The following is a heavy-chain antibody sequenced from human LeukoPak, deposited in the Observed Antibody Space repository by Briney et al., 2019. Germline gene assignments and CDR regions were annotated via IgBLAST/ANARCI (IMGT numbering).Heavy chain of an antibody. D-gene: IGHD5-12*01. CDR1: GFTFSSYG. CDR2: ISYDGSNK. J-gene: IGHJ4*02. Sequence: GGSLRLSCAASGFTFSSYGMHWVRQAPGKGLEWVAVISYDGSNKYYADSVKGRFTISRDNSKNTLYLQMNSLRAEDTAVYYCAKDWRSGYDSGYFDYWGQGTLVTVSS. CDR3: AKDWRSGYDSGYFDY. V-gene: IGHV3-30*18.